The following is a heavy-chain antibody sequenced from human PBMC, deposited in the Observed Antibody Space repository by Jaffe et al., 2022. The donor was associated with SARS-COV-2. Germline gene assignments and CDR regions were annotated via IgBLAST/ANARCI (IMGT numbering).Heavy chain of an antibody. Sequence: EVQLVESGGGLVKPGGSLRLSCAASGFTFSSYSMNWVRQAPGKGLEWVSSISSSSSYIYYADSVKGRFTISRDNAKNSLYLQMNSLRAEDTAVYYCARGYCSSTSCYDYYYYGMDVWGQGTTVTVSS. J-gene: IGHJ6*02. V-gene: IGHV3-21*01. CDR1: GFTFSSYS. D-gene: IGHD2-2*01. CDR3: ARGYCSSTSCYDYYYYGMDV. CDR2: ISSSSSYI.